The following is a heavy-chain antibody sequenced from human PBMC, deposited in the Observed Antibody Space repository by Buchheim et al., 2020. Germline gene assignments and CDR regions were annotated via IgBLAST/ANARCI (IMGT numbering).Heavy chain of an antibody. J-gene: IGHJ4*02. CDR2: ISWNSGDI. CDR3: AKGRGRNGGNSLDS. CDR1: GFSFDDHA. D-gene: IGHD2-21*01. V-gene: IGHV3-9*01. Sequence: EVQLVVSGGGLVQPGGSLRLSCAASGFSFDDHAMHWVRQAPGKGLEWVSGISWNSGDIGYAESVEGRFTVSRDNGERYLYLQMNRLRPEDTALYFCAKGRGRNGGNSLDSWGQGTL.